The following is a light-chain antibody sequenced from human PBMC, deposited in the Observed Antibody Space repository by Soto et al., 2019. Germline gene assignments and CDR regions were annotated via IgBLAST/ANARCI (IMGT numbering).Light chain of an antibody. CDR1: QSISPW. CDR2: KTS. V-gene: IGKV1-5*03. J-gene: IGKJ4*01. Sequence: DSQMTQFPSTLSASVGDRVTITCRASQSISPWLAWYQQKPGKAPKILISKTSTLQSGVPHRFSGSGSGTEFTLTISSLQPDDFATYYCQQYERYPMTFGGGTKVEIK. CDR3: QQYERYPMT.